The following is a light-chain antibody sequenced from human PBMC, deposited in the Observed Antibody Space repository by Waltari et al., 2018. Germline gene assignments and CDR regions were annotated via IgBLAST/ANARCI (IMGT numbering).Light chain of an antibody. CDR3: SSYTSSSTRVV. CDR1: SSDVGCSHY. V-gene: IGLV2-14*01. Sequence: QSALTQPASVSGSPGQSITSSCTGTSSDVGCSHYVSWYPQHTGKAPKLLIYDVSNRPPGVSNRFSGSKSGNTASLTISGLQAEDEADYYCSSYTSSSTRVVFGGGTKLTVL. CDR2: DVS. J-gene: IGLJ2*01.